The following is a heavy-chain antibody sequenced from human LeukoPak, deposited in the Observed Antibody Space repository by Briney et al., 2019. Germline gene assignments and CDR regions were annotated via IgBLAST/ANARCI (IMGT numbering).Heavy chain of an antibody. CDR1: GFTLSSYA. CDR2: ISGSGATT. CDR3: AKGQERTRIAARPSAFDF. J-gene: IGHJ4*02. D-gene: IGHD6-6*01. V-gene: IGHV3-23*01. Sequence: PGGSLRLSCAASGFTLSSYAMTWVRQAPGKGLEWVSTISGSGATTYYADSVKGRFTISRDNSKNPLYLQMNTLRAEDTAIYYCAKGQERTRIAARPSAFDFWGQGTLVTVSS.